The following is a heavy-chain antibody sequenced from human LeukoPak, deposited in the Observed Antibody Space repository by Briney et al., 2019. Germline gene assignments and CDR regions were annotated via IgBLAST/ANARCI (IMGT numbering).Heavy chain of an antibody. Sequence: ASVKVSCKASGYTFTSYGISCVRQAPGQGLEWMGWISAYNGSTNYAQKLQGRVTMTTDTSTSTAYMELRSLRSDDTGVYYCAREGTLGGRPADYEYYYYYGMDVWGQGTTVTVSS. CDR2: ISAYNGST. J-gene: IGHJ6*02. D-gene: IGHD4/OR15-4a*01. CDR3: AREGTLGGRPADYEYYYYYGMDV. CDR1: GYTFTSYG. V-gene: IGHV1-18*01.